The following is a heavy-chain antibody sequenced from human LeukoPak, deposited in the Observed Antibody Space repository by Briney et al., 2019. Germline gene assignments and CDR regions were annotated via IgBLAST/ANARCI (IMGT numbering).Heavy chain of an antibody. CDR3: ARDIYSRYCSSTSCYTARLIDY. CDR2: ISAYNGNT. J-gene: IGHJ4*02. V-gene: IGHV1-18*01. CDR1: GYTFTSYG. Sequence: ASVKVSCKASGYTFTSYGIIWVRQAPGQGLEWMGWISAYNGNTNYAQKLQGRVTMTTDTSTSTAYMELRSLRSDDTAVYYCARDIYSRYCSSTSCYTARLIDYWGQGTLVTVSS. D-gene: IGHD2-2*02.